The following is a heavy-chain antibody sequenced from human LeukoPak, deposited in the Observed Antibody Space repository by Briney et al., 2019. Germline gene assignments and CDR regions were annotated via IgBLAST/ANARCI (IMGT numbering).Heavy chain of an antibody. J-gene: IGHJ5*02. CDR2: IYYSGST. D-gene: IGHD3-16*01. Sequence: SETLSLTCTVSGGSISSSSYYWGWIRQPPGKGLEWIGSIYYSGSTYYNPSLKSRVTISVDPSKNQFSLKVRSATAADTTVYYCARERGNWFDPWGQGILVTVSS. CDR3: ARERGNWFDP. CDR1: GGSISSSSYY. V-gene: IGHV4-39*02.